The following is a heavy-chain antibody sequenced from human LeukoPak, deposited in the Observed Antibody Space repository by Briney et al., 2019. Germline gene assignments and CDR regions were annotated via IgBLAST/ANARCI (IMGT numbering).Heavy chain of an antibody. J-gene: IGHJ6*02. V-gene: IGHV3-48*02. D-gene: IGHD3-10*01. CDR2: IINSGGTV. Sequence: PGGSVRLSCAASGFTFSIHGMNWVRQAPGKGLEWVSYIINSGGTVYYKDSVQDRFTISRDNARNSLFLQMNSLRDEDTAVYYCARVGRGVYGMDVWGQGTAVTHSS. CDR1: GFTFSIHG. CDR3: ARVGRGVYGMDV.